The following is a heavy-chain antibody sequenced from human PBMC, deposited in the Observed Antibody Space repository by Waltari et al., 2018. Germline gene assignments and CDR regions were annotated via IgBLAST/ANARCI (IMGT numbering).Heavy chain of an antibody. D-gene: IGHD3-16*01. J-gene: IGHJ5*02. CDR2: IIPIFGTAP. CDR1: GGTFGSYG. CDR3: ARRQLGGPFDP. V-gene: IGHV1-69*12. Sequence: QVQLVQSGAEVKKPGSSVKVSCKASGGTFGSYGITWVRQAPGEGLEWMGGIIPIFGTAPNYAQKFQGRLTVTADESTATVYMDLSGLRSDDTAVYYWARRQLGGPFDPWGQGTLVSVSS.